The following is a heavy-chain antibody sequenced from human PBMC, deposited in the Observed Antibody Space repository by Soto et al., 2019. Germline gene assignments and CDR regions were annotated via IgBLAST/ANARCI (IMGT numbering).Heavy chain of an antibody. CDR3: ARSSGWGIDY. CDR1: GFTFSSYA. J-gene: IGHJ4*02. CDR2: ISYDASNK. Sequence: QVQLVESGGTVVQPGRSLRLSCAASGFTFSSYALHWVRQAPGKGLEWVTLISYDASNKYYGNSVKGRFTISRDNXXXXXXXXXXXXXXXXXXXXYXARSSGWGIDYWGQGTLVTVSS. V-gene: IGHV3-30*03. D-gene: IGHD6-19*01.